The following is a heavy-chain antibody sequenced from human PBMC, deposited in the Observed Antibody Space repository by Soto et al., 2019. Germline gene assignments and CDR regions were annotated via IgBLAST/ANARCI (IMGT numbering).Heavy chain of an antibody. D-gene: IGHD1-26*01. CDR2: ISSSSSYI. CDR3: ARDAASGSYYSRRGGFFDY. CDR1: GFTFSSYS. V-gene: IGHV3-21*01. J-gene: IGHJ4*02. Sequence: GGSLRLSCAASGFTFSSYSMNWVRQAPGKGLEWVSSISSSSSYIYYADSVKGRFTISRDNAKNSLYLQMNSLRAEDTAVYYCARDAASGSYYSRRGGFFDYWGQGTLVTVSP.